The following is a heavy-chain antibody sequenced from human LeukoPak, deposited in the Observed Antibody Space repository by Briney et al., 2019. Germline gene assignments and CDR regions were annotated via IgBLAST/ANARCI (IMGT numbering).Heavy chain of an antibody. CDR3: ARDLVGGTTVTSNI. CDR2: ISSGSDYI. D-gene: IGHD4-17*01. J-gene: IGHJ3*02. Sequence: GGSLRLSCVASGFTFSSYSMNWVRQTPGKGLEWISSISSGSDYIYYADSLKGRFTISRDNAKNSLYLQMNSLRAEDTAVYYCARDLVGGTTVTSNIWGQGTMVTVSS. CDR1: GFTFSSYS. V-gene: IGHV3-21*01.